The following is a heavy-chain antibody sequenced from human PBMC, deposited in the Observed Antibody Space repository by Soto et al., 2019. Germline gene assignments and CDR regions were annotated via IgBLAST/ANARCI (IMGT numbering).Heavy chain of an antibody. V-gene: IGHV1-69*01. J-gene: IGHJ4*02. CDR3: ATTPFNMASAGSYYFDS. Sequence: QVKLVQSGTEVKRPGSSVKVSCKASGGTFSNYGLSWVRQAPGHGLQWMGGIIPLFGTLHNAREFQDRVTITADQTTGTASMYLRRPTYDDTDVYFCATTPFNMASAGSYYFDSWGKGNLVTVSS. CDR2: IIPLFGTL. CDR1: GGTFSNYG. D-gene: IGHD6-13*01.